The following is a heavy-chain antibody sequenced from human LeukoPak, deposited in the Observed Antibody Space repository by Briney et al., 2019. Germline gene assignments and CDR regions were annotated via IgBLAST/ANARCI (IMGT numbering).Heavy chain of an antibody. CDR1: GFTFSGCG. CDR2: ISYDGNNK. V-gene: IGHV3-30*03. Sequence: PGGSLRLSCAASGFTFSGCGMHWVRQAPGKGLEWVAVISYDGNNKFYVDSVKGRFTISRDNSKNTLYLQMNSLRAEDTAVYYCAAKGYRYDYNAFDIWGQGTMVTVSS. D-gene: IGHD5-18*01. CDR3: AAKGYRYDYNAFDI. J-gene: IGHJ3*02.